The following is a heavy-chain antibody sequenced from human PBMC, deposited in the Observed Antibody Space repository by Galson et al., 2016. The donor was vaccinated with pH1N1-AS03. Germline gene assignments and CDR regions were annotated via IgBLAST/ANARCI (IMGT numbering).Heavy chain of an antibody. V-gene: IGHV4-34*01. CDR3: ARGNPFLGSSWYEDS. CDR2: ISDSGIT. CDR1: GESLTDYQ. Sequence: SETLSLTCTVSGESLTDYQWSWIRQSPGKGLEWIGEISDSGITDYNPSLKSRVSISVDTSKDQFSLNLSSMTAADAAVYYCARGNPFLGSSWYEDSWGQGTLVIVSS. J-gene: IGHJ4*02. D-gene: IGHD6-13*01.